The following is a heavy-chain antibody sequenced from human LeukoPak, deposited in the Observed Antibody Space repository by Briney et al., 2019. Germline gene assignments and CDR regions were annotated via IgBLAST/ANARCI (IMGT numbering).Heavy chain of an antibody. CDR1: GYTFTSYG. J-gene: IGHJ5*02. Sequence: ASVKVSCKASGYTFTSYGISWVRQAPGQGLEWMGWISAYNGNTNYAQKLQGRVTMTTDTSTSTAYMELRSLRPDDTAVYYFAREDRHMNWFDPWGQGTLVTVSS. CDR2: ISAYNGNT. V-gene: IGHV1-18*01. CDR3: AREDRHMNWFDP.